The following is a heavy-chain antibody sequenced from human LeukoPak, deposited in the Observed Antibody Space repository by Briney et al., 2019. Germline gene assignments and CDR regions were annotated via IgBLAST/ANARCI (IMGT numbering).Heavy chain of an antibody. J-gene: IGHJ4*02. CDR1: GFTFRSYW. Sequence: GGSLRLSCAASGFTFRSYWMHWVRQVPGKGLVWVSLINSDGTTSHADSVKGRFTISRDNAKNTLYLQMNSLRVEDAAVYYCARSAADALDYWGQGTLVTVSS. V-gene: IGHV3-74*01. CDR2: INSDGTT. CDR3: ARSAADALDY.